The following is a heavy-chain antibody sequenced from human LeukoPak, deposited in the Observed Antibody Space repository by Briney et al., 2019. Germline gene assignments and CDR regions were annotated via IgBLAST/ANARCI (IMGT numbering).Heavy chain of an antibody. D-gene: IGHD3-10*01. CDR2: INHSGST. Sequence: SETLSLTCAVYGGSFSGYYWSWIRQPPGKGLEWIGEINHSGSTNYNPSLKSRVTISVDTSKNQFSLRLSSVTAADTAVYYCARGRGPYDYWGQGTLVTVSS. V-gene: IGHV4-34*01. CDR3: ARGRGPYDY. J-gene: IGHJ4*02. CDR1: GGSFSGYY.